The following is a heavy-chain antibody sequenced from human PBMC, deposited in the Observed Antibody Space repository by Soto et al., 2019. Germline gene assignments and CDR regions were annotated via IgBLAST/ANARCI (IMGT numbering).Heavy chain of an antibody. CDR1: GFTVSSNY. D-gene: IGHD2-21*02. V-gene: IGHV3-53*01. J-gene: IGHJ6*02. CDR2: IYSGGST. Sequence: LRLSCAASGFTVSSNYMNWVRQAPGKGLEWVSVIYSGGSTYYADSVKGRFTISRDNSKNTLYLQMNSLRAEDTAVYYCARDRLVVTAYYYYYGMDVWGQGTTVTVSS. CDR3: ARDRLVVTAYYYYYGMDV.